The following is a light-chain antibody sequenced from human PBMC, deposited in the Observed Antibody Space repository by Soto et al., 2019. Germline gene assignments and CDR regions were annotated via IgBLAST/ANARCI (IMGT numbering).Light chain of an antibody. Sequence: DIVMTQSPDSLAVSLGERATINCKSSQSVLYRSNNNNYLAWYQQKPGQPPHLLIYWASARESGVPDRFSGGGSETNFTLTISSLQAEDVAVYYCQQYFSTPLTFGGGTKVEI. J-gene: IGKJ4*01. V-gene: IGKV4-1*01. CDR2: WAS. CDR3: QQYFSTPLT. CDR1: QSVLYRSNNNNY.